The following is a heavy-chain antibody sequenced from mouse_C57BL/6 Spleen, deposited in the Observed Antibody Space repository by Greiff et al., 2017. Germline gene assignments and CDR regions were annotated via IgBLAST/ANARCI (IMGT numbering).Heavy chain of an antibody. CDR1: GYAFSSSW. J-gene: IGHJ4*01. V-gene: IGHV1-82*01. CDR2: IYPGDGDT. CDR3: ARLGLRRGDYYAMDY. D-gene: IGHD2-4*01. Sequence: VQLQQSGPELVKPGASVKISCKASGYAFSSSWMNWVKQRPGKGLEWIGRIYPGDGDTNYNGKFKGKDTLTADKSSSTAYMQLSSLTSEDSAVYFCARLGLRRGDYYAMDYWGQGTSVTVSS.